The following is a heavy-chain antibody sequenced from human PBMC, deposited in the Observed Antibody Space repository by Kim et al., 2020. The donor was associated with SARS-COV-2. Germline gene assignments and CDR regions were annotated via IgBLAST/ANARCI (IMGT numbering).Heavy chain of an antibody. CDR2: IWYDGSNK. D-gene: IGHD2-15*01. CDR3: ARDGGYCSGGSCPFDY. V-gene: IGHV3-33*01. Sequence: GGSLRLSCAASGFTFSSYGMHWVRQAPGKGLEWVAVIWYDGSNKYYADSVKGRFTISRDNSKNTLYLQMNSLRAEDTAVYYCARDGGYCSGGSCPFDYWGQGTLVTVSS. J-gene: IGHJ4*02. CDR1: GFTFSSYG.